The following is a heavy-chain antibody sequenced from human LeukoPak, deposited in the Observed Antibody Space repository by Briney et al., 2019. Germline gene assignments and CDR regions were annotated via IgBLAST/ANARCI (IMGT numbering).Heavy chain of an antibody. CDR1: VFTVSSNY. CDR2: KYSGGST. V-gene: IGHV3-66*01. Sequence: GGSLRLFCGASVFTVSSNYMSWVRQAAGKGLEWVSVKYSGGSTYYADSVTGRFPISRDNSKNTRYLQMNSLRAEDTAVYYCATDRDYYDSSGYYLVDYWGQGTLVAVSS. D-gene: IGHD3-22*01. CDR3: ATDRDYYDSSGYYLVDY. J-gene: IGHJ4*02.